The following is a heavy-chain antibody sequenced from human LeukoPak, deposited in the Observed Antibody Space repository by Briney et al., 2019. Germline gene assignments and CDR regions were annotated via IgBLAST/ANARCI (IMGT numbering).Heavy chain of an antibody. J-gene: IGHJ4*02. CDR2: IKQDGSEK. CDR1: GFTFSNYW. V-gene: IGHV3-7*01. Sequence: AGGSLRLSCAASGFTFSNYWMSWVRQAPGKGLEWVANIKQDGSEKYYVDSVKGRFTISRDNAKNSLYLQMNSLRAEDTAVYYCARLSYYFDYWGQGTLVTVSS. CDR3: ARLSYYFDY.